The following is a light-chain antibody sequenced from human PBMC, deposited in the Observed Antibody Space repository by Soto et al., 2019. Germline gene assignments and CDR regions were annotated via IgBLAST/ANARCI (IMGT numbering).Light chain of an antibody. CDR2: EGS. V-gene: IGLV2-23*01. J-gene: IGLJ7*01. Sequence: QSALTQPASVSGSPGQSITISCTGTSSDVGSYNLVSWYQQHPGKAPKLMIYEGSKRPSGVSNRFSGSKSGNTASLTISGLQAEDEADYYCCSYAGSSTAVFGGGTQRPSS. CDR1: SSDVGSYNL. CDR3: CSYAGSSTAV.